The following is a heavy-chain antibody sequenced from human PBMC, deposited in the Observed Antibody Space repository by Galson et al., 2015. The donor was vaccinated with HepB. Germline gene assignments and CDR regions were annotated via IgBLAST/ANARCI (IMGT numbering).Heavy chain of an antibody. V-gene: IGHV3-23*01. CDR1: GFSFGGCA. CDR3: AKDPDFDFYSGKSTTLDV. D-gene: IGHD3-3*01. CDR2: IRGGGGST. J-gene: IGHJ4*02. Sequence: SLRLSCAASGFSFGGCAMSWVRQAPGKGLEWVSTIRGGGGSTYYAESVRGRFTTSRDNSRNTLYLHMDGLRVEDTAMYFCAKDPDFDFYSGKSTTLDVWGRGTRVTVSS.